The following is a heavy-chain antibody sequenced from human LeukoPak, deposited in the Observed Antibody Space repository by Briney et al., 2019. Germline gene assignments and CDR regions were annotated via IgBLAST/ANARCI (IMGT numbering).Heavy chain of an antibody. CDR3: ARSSGWSVPVDC. CDR2: ISSSGFTI. V-gene: IGHV3-11*04. D-gene: IGHD6-19*01. J-gene: IGHJ4*02. CDR1: GFTFSDYY. Sequence: GGSLRLSCAASGFTFSDYYMTWIRQAPGKGLEWLSYISSSGFTIDYADSVKGRFTISRDNAKKSLDLQMNSLRAEDTAVYYCARSSGWSVPVDCWGQGTLVTVSS.